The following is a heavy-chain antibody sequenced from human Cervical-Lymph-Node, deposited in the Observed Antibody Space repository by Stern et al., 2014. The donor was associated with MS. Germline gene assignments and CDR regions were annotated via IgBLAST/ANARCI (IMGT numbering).Heavy chain of an antibody. Sequence: VQLEESGPGLVKPSQNLSLTCTVSGGSLSSGGYYWSWIRQHPGKGLEWIGYIYYSGSTYYNPSLKSRVTISVDTSKNQFSLKLSSVTAADTAVYYCARDMGWIHRFDPWGQGTLVTVSS. CDR3: ARDMGWIHRFDP. J-gene: IGHJ5*02. CDR2: IYYSGST. CDR1: GGSLSSGGYY. V-gene: IGHV4-31*03. D-gene: IGHD5-18*01.